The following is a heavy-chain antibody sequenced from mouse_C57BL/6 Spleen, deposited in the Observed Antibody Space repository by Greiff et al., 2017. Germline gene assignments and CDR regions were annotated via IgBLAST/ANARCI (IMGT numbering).Heavy chain of an antibody. CDR3: ARERRDDYYGYFDV. CDR2: ISGGGGNT. Sequence: EVNVVEPGGGLVKPGGSLKLSCAASGYTFSSYTMPWVRQTPEKRLEWVATISGGGGNTYYPDSVKGRFTISRDNAINTPYLQMSSLRSEDTDLYDCARERRDDYYGYFDVWGTGTTVTVSS. D-gene: IGHD2-4*01. V-gene: IGHV5-9*01. J-gene: IGHJ1*03. CDR1: GYTFSSYT.